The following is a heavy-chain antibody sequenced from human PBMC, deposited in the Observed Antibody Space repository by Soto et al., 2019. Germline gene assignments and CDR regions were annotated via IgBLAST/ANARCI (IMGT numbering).Heavy chain of an antibody. V-gene: IGHV3-23*01. CDR3: AKRSSPSTFDY. J-gene: IGHJ4*02. Sequence: EVQLLESGGGLVQPGESLRLSCAASGFTFSSYAMSWVRQAPGKGLEWVPVISGSDDSTYYAVSVKGRFTISRDNSKNTLYLQMNSLRAEDTAVYYCAKRSSPSTFDYWGQGTLVTVSS. CDR1: GFTFSSYA. D-gene: IGHD6-6*01. CDR2: ISGSDDST.